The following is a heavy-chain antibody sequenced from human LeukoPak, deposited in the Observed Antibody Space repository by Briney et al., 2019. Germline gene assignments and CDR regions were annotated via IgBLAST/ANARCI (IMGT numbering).Heavy chain of an antibody. CDR3: ARDSPDTAMVKTPFDY. CDR1: GGSISSSSYY. D-gene: IGHD5-18*01. Sequence: SETLSLTCTVSGGSISSSSYYWGWIRQPPGKGLEWIGSIHYSGSTYYNPSLKSRVTISVDTSKNQFSLKLSSVTAADTAVYYCARDSPDTAMVKTPFDYWGQGTLVTVSS. J-gene: IGHJ4*02. CDR2: IHYSGST. V-gene: IGHV4-39*07.